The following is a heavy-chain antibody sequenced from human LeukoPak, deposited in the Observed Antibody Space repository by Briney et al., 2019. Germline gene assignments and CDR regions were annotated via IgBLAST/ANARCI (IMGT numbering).Heavy chain of an antibody. D-gene: IGHD2-21*02. CDR1: GCTLTELS. CDR3: ATTNPEGVGGDWGY. J-gene: IGHJ4*02. V-gene: IGHV1-24*01. CDR2: FDPEDGET. Sequence: GASVKVSCKVSGCTLTELSMHWVRQAPGKGLEWMGGFDPEDGETIYAQKFQGRVTMTEDTSTDTAYMELSSLRSEDTAVYYCATTNPEGVGGDWGYWGQGTLVTISS.